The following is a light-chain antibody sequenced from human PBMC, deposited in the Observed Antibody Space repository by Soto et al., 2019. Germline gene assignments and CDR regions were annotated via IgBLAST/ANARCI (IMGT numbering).Light chain of an antibody. CDR2: GAS. CDR1: QSISIG. V-gene: IGKV3D-15*01. Sequence: EIVMTQSPATLSVSPGETATLSCRASQSISIGLAWYRQKPGQAPSLLIYGASTRATGTPARFSCSGFGTEFTFTFSGMQSEDCALYFGHRNSKWLLITFGKGTRLEI. CDR3: HRNSKWLLIT. J-gene: IGKJ5*01.